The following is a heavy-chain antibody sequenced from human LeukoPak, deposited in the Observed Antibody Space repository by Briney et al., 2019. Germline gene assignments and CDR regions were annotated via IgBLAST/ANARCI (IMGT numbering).Heavy chain of an antibody. CDR2: ISGSGGST. Sequence: PGGSLRLSCAASGFTFSSYAMSWVRQAPGKGLEWVSAISGSGGSTYYADSVKGRFTISRDNSKNTLYLHMNSLRAEDTAVYYCARDESFYGSGRYYWGQGTLVTVSS. J-gene: IGHJ4*02. CDR1: GFTFSSYA. CDR3: ARDESFYGSGRYY. V-gene: IGHV3-23*01. D-gene: IGHD3-10*01.